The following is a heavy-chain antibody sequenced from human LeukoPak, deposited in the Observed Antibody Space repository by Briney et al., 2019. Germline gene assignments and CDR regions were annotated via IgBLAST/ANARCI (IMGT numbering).Heavy chain of an antibody. CDR1: GYTFNTYG. J-gene: IGHJ4*02. D-gene: IGHD3-22*01. CDR2: ISPYNGNT. CDR3: ARGPHERSGYPDD. V-gene: IGHV1-18*01. Sequence: ASVKGSCKASGYTFNTYGITWVRQAPGQGLEWMGWISPYNGNTNYAQKFQGRVTLTTDTSTSTAYMELRSLRSDDTAVYYCARGPHERSGYPDDWGQGTLVTVSS.